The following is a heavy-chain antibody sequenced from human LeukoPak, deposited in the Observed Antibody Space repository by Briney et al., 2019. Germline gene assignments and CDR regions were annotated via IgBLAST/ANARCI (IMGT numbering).Heavy chain of an antibody. D-gene: IGHD3-10*01. V-gene: IGHV4-59*01. J-gene: IGHJ4*02. Sequence: SETLSLTCTVSGGSISSYYWSWIRQPPGKGLEWIGYIYYSGSTNYNPSLKSRVTISVDTSKNQFSLELSSMTAADTAVYYCARQRQDYYGSRSFVYWGQGTLVTVSS. CDR1: GGSISSYY. CDR2: IYYSGST. CDR3: ARQRQDYYGSRSFVY.